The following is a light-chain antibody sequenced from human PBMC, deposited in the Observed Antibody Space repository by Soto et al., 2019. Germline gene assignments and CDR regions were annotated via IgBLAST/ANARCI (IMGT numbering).Light chain of an antibody. CDR3: QQRSNWPIT. CDR2: GAS. Sequence: ETVSTQSPSTLSLSPGERATLSCRASQSINRHLAWYRQKPGQAPRLLIYGASNRATGIPDRFSGSGSGTDFTLTISRLEPEDFAVYYCQQRSNWPITFGQGTRLEIK. V-gene: IGKV3-11*01. CDR1: QSINRH. J-gene: IGKJ5*01.